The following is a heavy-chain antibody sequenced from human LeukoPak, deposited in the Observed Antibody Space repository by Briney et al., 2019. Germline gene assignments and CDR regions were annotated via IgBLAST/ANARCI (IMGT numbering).Heavy chain of an antibody. CDR3: ARISYHDTFDM. CDR1: GGAITNHF. CDR2: IYYSENS. V-gene: IGHV4-59*08. D-gene: IGHD3-16*02. J-gene: IGHJ3*02. Sequence: PSETLSLTCSVSGGAITNHFLTWLRQSPGKRLEWIGHIYYSENSSYNPSLKSRVTISVDTSKNQYALKLSSVTAADTAVYYCARISYHDTFDMWGEVTMVTVSS.